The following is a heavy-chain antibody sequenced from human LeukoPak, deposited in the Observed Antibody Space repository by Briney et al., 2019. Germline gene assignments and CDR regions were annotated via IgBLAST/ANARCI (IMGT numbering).Heavy chain of an antibody. Sequence: ASVKVSCKASGYTFTSYGINWVRQAPGQGLEWMGWISVYNGNTLYAQRLQGRVTMTTDTSTSTAYMDLRSLRSDDTAVYYCAIALDTPTSDYWGQGTLVTVSS. CDR2: ISVYNGNT. V-gene: IGHV1-18*01. CDR1: GYTFTSYG. J-gene: IGHJ4*02. D-gene: IGHD5-18*01. CDR3: AIALDTPTSDY.